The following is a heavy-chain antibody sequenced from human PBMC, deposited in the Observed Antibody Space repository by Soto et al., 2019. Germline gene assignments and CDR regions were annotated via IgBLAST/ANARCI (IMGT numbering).Heavy chain of an antibody. V-gene: IGHV3-30*18. CDR2: ISYDGSNK. Sequence: GGSLRLSCAASGFTFSSYGMHWVRQAPGKGLEWVAVISYDGSNKDYADSEKGRFTISRDNSKNTLYLQMNSLRAEDTALYYCAKDRKVNTAMFDSWGPGTLVTVSS. CDR3: AKDRKVNTAMFDS. J-gene: IGHJ4*02. CDR1: GFTFSSYG. D-gene: IGHD5-18*01.